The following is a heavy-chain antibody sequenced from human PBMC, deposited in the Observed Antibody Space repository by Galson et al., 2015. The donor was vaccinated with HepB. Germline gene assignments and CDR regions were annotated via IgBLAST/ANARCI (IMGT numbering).Heavy chain of an antibody. J-gene: IGHJ3*02. D-gene: IGHD1-26*01. CDR3: ARDLPPYTYYRSQIDAFDI. CDR1: GFTFSDYY. CDR2: ISSSGSTI. V-gene: IGHV3-11*01. Sequence: SLRLSCAASGFTFSDYYMSWIRQAPGKGLEWVSYISSSGSTIYYADSVKGRFTISRDNAKNSLYLQMNSLRAEDTAVYYCARDLPPYTYYRSQIDAFDIWGQGTMVTVSS.